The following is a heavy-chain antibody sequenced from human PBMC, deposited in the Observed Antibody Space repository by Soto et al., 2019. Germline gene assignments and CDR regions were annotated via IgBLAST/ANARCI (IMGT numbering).Heavy chain of an antibody. CDR2: INSDGSST. CDR1: GFTFSSYW. D-gene: IGHD2-15*01. J-gene: IGHJ3*02. CDR3: AREGGYCSGGSCYDAFDI. V-gene: IGHV3-74*01. Sequence: PGGSLRLSCAASGFTFSSYWMHWVRQAPGKGLVWVSRINSDGSSTSYADSVKGRFTISRHNSKNTLYLQMNSLRAEDTAMYYCAREGGYCSGGSCYDAFDIWGQGTMVTVSS.